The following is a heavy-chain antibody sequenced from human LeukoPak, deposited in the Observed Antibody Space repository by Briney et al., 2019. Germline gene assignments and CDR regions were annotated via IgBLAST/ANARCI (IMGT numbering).Heavy chain of an antibody. CDR2: ISSSSSTI. Sequence: QAGGSLRLSCEASEFTFSSYSMNWVRQAPGKGLEWVSYISSSSSTIYYAESVKGRFTISRGNAKNSLYLQMNSLRVEDTAVYYCARSRGNSGSYPLDYWGQGTLVTVSS. J-gene: IGHJ4*02. D-gene: IGHD1-26*01. CDR1: EFTFSSYS. CDR3: ARSRGNSGSYPLDY. V-gene: IGHV3-48*01.